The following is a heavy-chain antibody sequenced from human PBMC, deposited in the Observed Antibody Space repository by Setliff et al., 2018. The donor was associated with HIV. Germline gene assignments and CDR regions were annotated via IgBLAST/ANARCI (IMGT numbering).Heavy chain of an antibody. V-gene: IGHV4-4*07. CDR3: AISTSGVSGSYPAHAFDI. J-gene: IGHJ3*02. D-gene: IGHD3-10*01. CDR1: GGSISSYY. Sequence: SETLSLTCTVSGGSISSYYWSWIRQPAGKGLEWIGRIYTSGSTNYNPSLKSRVTMSVDTSKNQFSLKLSSVTAADTAVYYCAISTSGVSGSYPAHAFDIWGQGTMVTVSS. CDR2: IYTSGST.